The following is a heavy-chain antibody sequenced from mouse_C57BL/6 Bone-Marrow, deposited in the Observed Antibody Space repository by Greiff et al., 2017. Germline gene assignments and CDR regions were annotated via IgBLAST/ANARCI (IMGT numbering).Heavy chain of an antibody. Sequence: VMLVESGPGLVAPSPSLSITCTVSGFSLTSYGVDWVRQSPGKGLEWLGVIWGVGSTNYNSALKSRLSISKDNSKSQVFLKMNSLQTDDTAMYYCASATDGYRFAYWGQGTRVTVSA. CDR3: ASATDGYRFAY. D-gene: IGHD2-3*01. V-gene: IGHV2-6*01. CDR1: GFSLTSYG. J-gene: IGHJ3*01. CDR2: IWGVGST.